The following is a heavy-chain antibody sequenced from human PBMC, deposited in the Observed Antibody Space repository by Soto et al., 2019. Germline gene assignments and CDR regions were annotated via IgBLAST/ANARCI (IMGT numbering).Heavy chain of an antibody. V-gene: IGHV1-2*02. J-gene: IGHJ5*02. Sequence: ASVKVSCKASGYTFTGYYMHWVRQAPGQGLEWMGWINPNSGGTNYAQKFQGRVTMTRDTSISTAYMGLSRLRSDDTAVYYCARVPVAVAGTKGRKWFDPWGQGTLVTVSS. CDR1: GYTFTGYY. CDR2: INPNSGGT. D-gene: IGHD6-19*01. CDR3: ARVPVAVAGTKGRKWFDP.